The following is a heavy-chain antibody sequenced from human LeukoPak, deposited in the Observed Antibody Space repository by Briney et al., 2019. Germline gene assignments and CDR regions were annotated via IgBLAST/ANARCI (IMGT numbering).Heavy chain of an antibody. V-gene: IGHV4-34*01. CDR3: ERRGLQYWFDP. CDR2: INHSGST. Sequence: PSETLSLTCAVYGGSFSGYYWIWIRQPPGKGLEWIGEINHSGSTNYNPPLKSRVTISVDTSKNQFSLKLSSVTAADTAVCYCERRGLQYWFDPWGQGTLVTVSS. J-gene: IGHJ5*02. D-gene: IGHD4-11*01. CDR1: GGSFSGYY.